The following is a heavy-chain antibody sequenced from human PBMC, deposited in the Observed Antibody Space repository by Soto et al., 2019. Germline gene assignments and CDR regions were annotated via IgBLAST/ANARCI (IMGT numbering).Heavy chain of an antibody. CDR3: ARGDFWSKDYYYYYGMDV. CDR2: IPYDGSNK. V-gene: IGHV3-30-3*01. Sequence: GGSLRLSCAASGFTFSSYAMHWVRQAPGKGLEWVAVIPYDGSNKYYADSVKGRFTISRDNSKNTLYLQMNSLRAEDTAVYYCARGDFWSKDYYYYYGMDVWGQGTTVTVSS. J-gene: IGHJ6*02. D-gene: IGHD3-3*01. CDR1: GFTFSSYA.